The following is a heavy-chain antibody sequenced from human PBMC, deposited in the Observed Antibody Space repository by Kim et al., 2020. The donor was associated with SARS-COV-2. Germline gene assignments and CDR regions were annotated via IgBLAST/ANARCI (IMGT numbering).Heavy chain of an antibody. Sequence: GSTYYADSVKGRFTISGDNSKNTLYLQMNSLRAEDTAVYYCAKENSYVDYWGQGTLVTVSS. CDR2: GST. J-gene: IGHJ4*02. D-gene: IGHD5-18*01. CDR3: AKENSYVDY. V-gene: IGHV3-23*01.